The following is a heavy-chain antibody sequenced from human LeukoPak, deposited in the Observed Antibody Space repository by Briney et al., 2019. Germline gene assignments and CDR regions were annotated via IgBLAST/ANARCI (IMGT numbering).Heavy chain of an antibody. CDR2: INWNGRIT. J-gene: IGHJ6*03. V-gene: IGHV3-20*04. CDR3: ARGSVQLWLRNTYYYMDV. Sequence: GGSLRLSCAASGFTFDDYAMNWVRQVPGRGLEWVSGINWNGRITEYADSVKDRFTISRQNTKNSLYLYMNNLGGEDTALYFCARGSVQLWLRNTYYYMDVWGKGTTVTVSS. CDR1: GFTFDDYA. D-gene: IGHD5-18*01.